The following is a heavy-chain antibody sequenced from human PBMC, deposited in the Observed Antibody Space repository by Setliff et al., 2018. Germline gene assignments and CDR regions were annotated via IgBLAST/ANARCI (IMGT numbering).Heavy chain of an antibody. D-gene: IGHD1-7*01. J-gene: IGHJ4*02. Sequence: GGSLRLSCAASGFSFSSYAMSWVRQAPGKGLEWVSSIIGSGISTYYADSVQGRFTISRDNPKNTLFLQMNSLRADDTAVYYCVRGFQGKNVGTFDSWGQGALVTVSS. CDR3: VRGFQGKNVGTFDS. CDR1: GFSFSSYA. CDR2: IIGSGIST. V-gene: IGHV3-23*01.